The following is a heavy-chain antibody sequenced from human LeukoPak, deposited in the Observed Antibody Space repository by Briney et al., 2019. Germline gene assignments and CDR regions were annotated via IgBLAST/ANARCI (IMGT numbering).Heavy chain of an antibody. V-gene: IGHV4-59*02. Sequence: SETLSLTCTVSGGSVSSYYWSWIRQSPGKGLEWIGRIYTSGTTNYNPSLKSRVTISVDTSKNQFSLKLSSVTAADTAMYYCARSSSSGWGFRFDPWGQGTLVTVSS. J-gene: IGHJ5*02. D-gene: IGHD6-19*01. CDR1: GGSVSSYY. CDR2: IYTSGTT. CDR3: ARSSSSGWGFRFDP.